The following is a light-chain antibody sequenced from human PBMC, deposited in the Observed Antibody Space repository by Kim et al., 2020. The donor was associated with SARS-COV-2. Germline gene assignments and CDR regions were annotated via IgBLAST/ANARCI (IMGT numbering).Light chain of an antibody. CDR3: QVWDSSTDQWV. V-gene: IGLV3-21*04. J-gene: IGLJ3*02. CDR2: YDR. Sequence: APGQKDRITCGGNNVGGKSVHWYQQQPGQAPVLVIYYDRDRPSGIPERFSGSNSGNTATLTISRVEAGDEADYYCQVWDSSTDQWVFGGGTQLTVL. CDR1: NVGGKS.